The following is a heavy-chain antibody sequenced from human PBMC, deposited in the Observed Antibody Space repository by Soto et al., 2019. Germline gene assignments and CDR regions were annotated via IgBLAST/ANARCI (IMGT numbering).Heavy chain of an antibody. CDR1: GGSISSYY. CDR2: IYYSGST. J-gene: IGHJ5*02. V-gene: IGHV4-59*01. Sequence: SETLSLTCTVYGGSISSYYWSWIRQPPGKGLEWIGYIYYSGSTNYNPSLKSRVTISVDTSKNQFSLKLSSVTAADTAVYYCARGLTYYDFWRVWFDPWGQGTLVTVSS. D-gene: IGHD3-3*01. CDR3: ARGLTYYDFWRVWFDP.